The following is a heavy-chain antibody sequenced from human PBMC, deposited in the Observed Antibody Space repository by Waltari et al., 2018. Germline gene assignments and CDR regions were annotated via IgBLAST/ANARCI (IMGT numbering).Heavy chain of an antibody. CDR3: ARGYSSSWYSPPIDY. Sequence: EVQLVESGGGLVQPGGSLRLSCAASGFTFSSYEMNWVRQAPGKGLEWVSYISSSGSTIYDADSVKGRFTISRDNAKNSLYLQMNSLRAEDTAVYYCARGYSSSWYSPPIDYWGQGTLVTVSS. V-gene: IGHV3-48*03. D-gene: IGHD6-13*01. CDR2: ISSSGSTI. J-gene: IGHJ4*02. CDR1: GFTFSSYE.